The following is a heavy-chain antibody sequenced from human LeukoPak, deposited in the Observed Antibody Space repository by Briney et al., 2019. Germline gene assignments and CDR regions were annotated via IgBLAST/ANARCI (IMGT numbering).Heavy chain of an antibody. CDR1: GGSISSSSYY. Sequence: AETLSLTCTVSGGSISSSSYYWGWLGQPPGRGRGGLGRIYYSGSTYYNPSLTIRVPISLDTSTTQFSLKLRSVTAADSAVYYCARSTKGLWFGKIYYGMDVWGQGTTVTVSS. D-gene: IGHD3-10*01. CDR3: ARSTKGLWFGKIYYGMDV. V-gene: IGHV4-39*07. CDR2: IYYSGST. J-gene: IGHJ6*02.